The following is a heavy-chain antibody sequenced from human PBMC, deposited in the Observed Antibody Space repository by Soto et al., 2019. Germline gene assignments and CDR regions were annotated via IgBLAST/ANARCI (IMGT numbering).Heavy chain of an antibody. Sequence: SETLSLTCAVSGGSISSSNWWSWVRQPPGKGLEWIGEIYHSGSTNYNPSLKSRVTISVDKSKNQFSVKLSSVTAADTAVYYCARIHSSSSSDMDVWGQGTTVTVSS. CDR3: ARIHSSSSSDMDV. V-gene: IGHV4-4*02. CDR2: IYHSGST. D-gene: IGHD6-6*01. J-gene: IGHJ6*02. CDR1: GGSISSSNW.